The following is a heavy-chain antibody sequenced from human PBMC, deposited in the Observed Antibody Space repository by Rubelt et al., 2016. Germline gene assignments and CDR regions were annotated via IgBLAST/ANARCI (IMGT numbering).Heavy chain of an antibody. D-gene: IGHD4-23*01. Sequence: QAPGKGLEWVSYISSSSSTIYYADSVKGRFTISRDNAKNSLYLQTNSLRAEDTAVYYCARKSYGGTGYYFDYWGQGTLVTVSS. CDR3: ARKSYGGTGYYFDY. J-gene: IGHJ4*02. V-gene: IGHV3-48*04. CDR2: ISSSSSTI.